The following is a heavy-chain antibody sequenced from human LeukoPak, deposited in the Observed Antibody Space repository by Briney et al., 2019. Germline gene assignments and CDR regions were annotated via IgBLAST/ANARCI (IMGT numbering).Heavy chain of an antibody. CDR1: GYTFTSYY. D-gene: IGHD5-12*01. CDR2: INPSGGST. J-gene: IGHJ4*02. Sequence: RGASVKVACKASGYTFTSYYMHWVRQAPGQGLEWMGIINPSGGSTSYAQKFQGRVTMTRDTSTSTAYMELRSLRSDDTAVYYCARGRDGYNSDYWGQGTLVTVSS. CDR3: ARGRDGYNSDY. V-gene: IGHV1-46*01.